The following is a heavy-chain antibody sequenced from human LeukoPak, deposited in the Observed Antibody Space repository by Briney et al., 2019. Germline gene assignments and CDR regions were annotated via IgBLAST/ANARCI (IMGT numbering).Heavy chain of an antibody. CDR1: GFTFSSSW. Sequence: GGSLRLSCEASGFTFSSSWMHWVRQAPGKGLVWVSRMNSDGSSTSYADSVKGRFTISRDNAKNTLYLQMNSLRAEDTAVYYCAREDRGASWWVYWGQGTLVTVSS. D-gene: IGHD3-10*01. J-gene: IGHJ4*02. CDR3: AREDRGASWWVY. CDR2: MNSDGSST. V-gene: IGHV3-74*01.